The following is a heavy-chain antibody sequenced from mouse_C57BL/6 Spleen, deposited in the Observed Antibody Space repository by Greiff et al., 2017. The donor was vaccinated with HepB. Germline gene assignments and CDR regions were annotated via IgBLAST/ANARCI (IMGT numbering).Heavy chain of an antibody. CDR2: IHPNSGST. CDR1: GYTFTSYW. CDR3: ANSNYDYAMDY. Sequence: VQLQQPGAELVKPGASVKLSCKASGYTFTSYWMHWVKQRPGQGLEWIGMIHPNSGSTNYNEKFKSKATLTVDKSTSTAYMQLSSLTSEDSAVYYCANSNYDYAMDYWGQGTSVTVSS. V-gene: IGHV1-64*01. J-gene: IGHJ4*01. D-gene: IGHD2-5*01.